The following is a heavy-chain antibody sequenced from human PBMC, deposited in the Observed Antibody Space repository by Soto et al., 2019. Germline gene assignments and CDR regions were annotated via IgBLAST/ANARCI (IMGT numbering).Heavy chain of an antibody. Sequence: SETLSLTCTVSGGSISSSSYYWGWIRQPPGKGLEWIGSIYYSGSTYYNPSLKSRVTISVDTSKNQFSLKLSSVTAADTAVYYCARHMYYYDSSGYYYNAPNFDYWGQGTLGTVSS. V-gene: IGHV4-39*01. CDR1: GGSISSSSYY. J-gene: IGHJ4*02. D-gene: IGHD3-22*01. CDR3: ARHMYYYDSSGYYYNAPNFDY. CDR2: IYYSGST.